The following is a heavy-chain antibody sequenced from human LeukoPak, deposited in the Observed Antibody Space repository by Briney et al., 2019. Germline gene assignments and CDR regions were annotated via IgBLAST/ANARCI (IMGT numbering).Heavy chain of an antibody. J-gene: IGHJ4*02. CDR3: ARVEAGTFIPFDY. D-gene: IGHD6-19*01. Sequence: GASVKVSCKASGYTFTGYYMHWVRQAPGQGLEWMGWISAYNGNTNYAQKLQGRVTMTTDTSTSTAYMELRSLRSDDTAVYYCARVEAGTFIPFDYWGQGTLVTVSS. CDR2: ISAYNGNT. CDR1: GYTFTGYY. V-gene: IGHV1-18*04.